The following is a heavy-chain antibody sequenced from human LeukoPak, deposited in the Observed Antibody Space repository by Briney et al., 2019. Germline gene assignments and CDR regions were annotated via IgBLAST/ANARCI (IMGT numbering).Heavy chain of an antibody. V-gene: IGHV3-48*03. J-gene: IGHJ5*02. CDR2: ISSGGSTI. CDR1: GFAFSSHE. CDR3: ARDSWFDP. Sequence: GSLILSCAASGFAFSSHERNWVRQPPGKGLEWVSYISSGGSTIYYADSVKGRFTVSRDNAKNSLYLQMNSLRAEDTALYYCARDSWFDPWGQGTLVTVSS.